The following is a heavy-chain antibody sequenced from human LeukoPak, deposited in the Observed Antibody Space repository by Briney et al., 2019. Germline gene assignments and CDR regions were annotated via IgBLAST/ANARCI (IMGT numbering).Heavy chain of an antibody. V-gene: IGHV1-18*01. D-gene: IGHD3-16*02. CDR2: ISAYNGNT. CDR1: GYTFTSYG. J-gene: IGHJ6*02. Sequence: ASVKVSCKASGYTFTSYGISWVRQAPGQGLEWMGWISAYNGNTNYAQKLQGRVTMTTDTSTSTAHMELSSLRSEDTAVYYCARGPVITFGGVIVKKDYYYGMDVWGQGTTVTVSS. CDR3: ARGPVITFGGVIVKKDYYYGMDV.